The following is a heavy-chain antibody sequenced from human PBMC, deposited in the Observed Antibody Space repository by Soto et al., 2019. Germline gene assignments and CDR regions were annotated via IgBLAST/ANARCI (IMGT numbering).Heavy chain of an antibody. D-gene: IGHD5-12*01. J-gene: IGHJ6*02. Sequence: EVQLVESGGGLGQPGGSLRLSCAASGFTFSSYWMRWVRQAPGKGLEWVANIKHDGSERYYVDSVKGRFTISRDNAKNSLYLQMNSLRAEDTAVYYCARGSLVVTTIRHYYGMDVWGQGTTVTVSS. CDR2: IKHDGSER. CDR3: ARGSLVVTTIRHYYGMDV. CDR1: GFTFSSYW. V-gene: IGHV3-7*03.